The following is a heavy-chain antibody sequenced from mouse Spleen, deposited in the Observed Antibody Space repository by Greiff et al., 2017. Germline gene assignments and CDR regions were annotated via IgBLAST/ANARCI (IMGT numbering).Heavy chain of an antibody. CDR1: GYTFTDYY. J-gene: IGHJ4*01. D-gene: IGHD2-3*01. CDR2: INPYNGGT. CDR3: AREGLLLIMDY. Sequence: EVQLQESGPVLVKPGASVKMSCKASGYTFTDYYMNWVKQSHGKSLEWIGVINPYNGGTSYNQKFKGKATLTVDKSSSTAYMELNSLTSEDSAVYYCAREGLLLIMDYWGQGTSVTVSS. V-gene: IGHV1-19*01.